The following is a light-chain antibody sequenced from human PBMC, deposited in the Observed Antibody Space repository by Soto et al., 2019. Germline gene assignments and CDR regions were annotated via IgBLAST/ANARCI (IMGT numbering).Light chain of an antibody. CDR2: SNS. Sequence: QSVLTQPPSASGTPGQRVTISCSGSSSNIGRNTVNWYQQLPGTAPKRLIHSNSQRPSGVPDRFSGSKSGTSASLAISGLQSEDEADYYCAAWDDSLNGSYVFGTGTKVTVL. CDR1: SSNIGRNT. J-gene: IGLJ1*01. V-gene: IGLV1-44*01. CDR3: AAWDDSLNGSYV.